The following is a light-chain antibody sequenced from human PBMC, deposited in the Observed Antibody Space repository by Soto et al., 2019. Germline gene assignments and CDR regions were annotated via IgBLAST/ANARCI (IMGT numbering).Light chain of an antibody. CDR2: EVR. CDR1: SSDLAIYNY. J-gene: IGLJ2*01. CDR3: SSFTSKSTLI. Sequence: QSALTQPASVSGSPGQSITISCTGTSSDLAIYNYVSWYQQQPGKAPKLMIYEVRNRPSGISFRFSGSKSGNTASLTISGLQAEDEADYYCSSFTSKSTLIFGGGTKVTVL. V-gene: IGLV2-14*01.